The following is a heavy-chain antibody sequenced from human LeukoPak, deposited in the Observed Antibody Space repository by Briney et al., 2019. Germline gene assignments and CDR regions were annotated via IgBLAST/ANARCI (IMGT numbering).Heavy chain of an antibody. CDR3: RGVRFGELFDY. J-gene: IGHJ4*02. V-gene: IGHV4-61*02. CDR2: IYTSGST. Sequence: PSETLSLTCTVSGGSISSGGYYWSWIRQPAGKGLEWIGRIYTSGSTNYNPSLKSRVTMSVDTSKNQFSLQLSSVTAADTAVYYCRGVRFGELFDYWGQGTLVTVSS. CDR1: GGSISSGGYY. D-gene: IGHD3-10*01.